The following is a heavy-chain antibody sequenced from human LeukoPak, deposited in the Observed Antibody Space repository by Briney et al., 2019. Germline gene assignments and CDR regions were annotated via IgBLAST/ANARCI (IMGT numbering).Heavy chain of an antibody. CDR2: FDPEDGET. J-gene: IGHJ5*02. CDR1: GYTLTELS. D-gene: IGHD2-2*01. Sequence: ASVKVSCKVSGYTLTELSMHWVRQAPGKGLEWMGGFDPEDGETIYAQKLQGRVTMTTDTSTSTAYMELRSLRSDDTAVYYCARGVPAAIIGWFDPWGQGTLVTVSS. V-gene: IGHV1-24*01. CDR3: ARGVPAAIIGWFDP.